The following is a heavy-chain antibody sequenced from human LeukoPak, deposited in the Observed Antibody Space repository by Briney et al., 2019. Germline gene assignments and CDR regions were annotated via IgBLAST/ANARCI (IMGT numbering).Heavy chain of an antibody. V-gene: IGHV3-11*05. J-gene: IGHJ4*02. CDR2: ISSSSSYT. Sequence: GGSLRLSCAASGFTFSDYYMSWIRQAAGKGLEWVSYISSSSSYTNYADSVKGRFTISRDNSKNTLYLQMNSLRAEDTAVYYCARASLGDSYSYWGQGTLVTVSS. D-gene: IGHD2-21*02. CDR1: GFTFSDYY. CDR3: ARASLGDSYSY.